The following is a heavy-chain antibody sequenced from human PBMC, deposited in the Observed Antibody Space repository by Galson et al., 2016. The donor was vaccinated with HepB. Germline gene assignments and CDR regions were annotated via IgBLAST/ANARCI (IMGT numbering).Heavy chain of an antibody. CDR1: GFTFTNYN. CDR3: ARERVGARGWSDY. CDR2: ITANGTTM. Sequence: SLRLSCAAFGFTFTNYNMNWVRQAPGKGLEWVSFITANGTTMYYADSVKGRFTLSRDNAKNSRYLQMNSLRAEDTAVYYCARERVGARGWSDYWGQGTLVTVSS. V-gene: IGHV3-48*03. J-gene: IGHJ4*02. D-gene: IGHD1-26*01.